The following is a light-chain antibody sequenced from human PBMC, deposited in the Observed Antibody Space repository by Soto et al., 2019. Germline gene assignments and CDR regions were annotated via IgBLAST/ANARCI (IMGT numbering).Light chain of an antibody. CDR3: QQYGSSPWT. CDR1: QFLSSY. Sequence: ELVLTQSPATLSLSPGERATLSCRASQFLSSYLAWYQQKPGQPPRLLIYDTSNRATGIPDRFSGSGSGTDFTLTISRLEPEDFAVYYCQQYGSSPWTFGQGTKVDIK. V-gene: IGKV3-20*01. CDR2: DTS. J-gene: IGKJ1*01.